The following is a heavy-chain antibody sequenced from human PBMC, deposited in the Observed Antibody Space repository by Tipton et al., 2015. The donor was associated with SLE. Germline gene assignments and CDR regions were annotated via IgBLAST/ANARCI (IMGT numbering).Heavy chain of an antibody. CDR1: GDSISGSSDY. CDR2: LYYTGTT. V-gene: IGHV4-39*02. J-gene: IGHJ4*02. Sequence: TLSLTCSVSGDSISGSSDYWGWIRQPPGKTLEWIGNLYYTGTTFYTPSLQSRVTLSVDSSTNRFSLNLRSVTASDTAVYYCARGDTGDDCFDNWGQGTLVTVSS. D-gene: IGHD7-27*01. CDR3: ARGDTGDDCFDN.